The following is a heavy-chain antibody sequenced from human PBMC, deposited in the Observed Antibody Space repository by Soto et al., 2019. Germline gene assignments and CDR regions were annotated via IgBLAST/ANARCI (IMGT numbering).Heavy chain of an antibody. Sequence: SXTKSLTCTDSGGSVSSGSYYWSGIRTPPGKGLEWIGYIYYSGSTNYNPSLKSRVTISVDTSKNQFSLKLSSVTAADTAVYYCARDYYDSSGYNWFDPWGQGTLVTVSS. J-gene: IGHJ5*02. CDR2: IYYSGST. D-gene: IGHD3-22*01. CDR3: ARDYYDSSGYNWFDP. V-gene: IGHV4-61*01. CDR1: GGSVSSGSYY.